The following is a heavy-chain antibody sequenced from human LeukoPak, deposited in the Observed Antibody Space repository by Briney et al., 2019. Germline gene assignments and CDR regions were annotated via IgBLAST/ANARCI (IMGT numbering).Heavy chain of an antibody. V-gene: IGHV5-51*01. CDR3: ATAPVAGTAPYYYYYGMDV. J-gene: IGHJ6*02. D-gene: IGHD6-19*01. CDR1: GYSFTSYW. CDR2: IYPGDSDT. Sequence: GESLKISCKGSGYSFTSYWIGWVRQMPGKGLEWMGIIYPGDSDTRYSPSFQGQVTISADKSISTAYLQWSSLKASDTAMYYCATAPVAGTAPYYYYYGMDVWGQGTTVTVSS.